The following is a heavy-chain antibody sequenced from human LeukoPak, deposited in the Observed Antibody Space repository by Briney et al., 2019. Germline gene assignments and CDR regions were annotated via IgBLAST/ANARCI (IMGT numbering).Heavy chain of an antibody. V-gene: IGHV3-53*01. CDR1: GFTVSSNY. CDR3: ARDYSSSWYAGYYYYGMDV. J-gene: IGHJ6*02. D-gene: IGHD6-13*01. Sequence: GGSLRLSCAASGFTVSSNYMSWVRQAPGKGLEWVSVIYSGGSTYYADSVKGRFTISRDNSKNTLYPQMNSLRAEDTAVYYCARDYSSSWYAGYYYYGMDVWGQGTTVTVSS. CDR2: IYSGGST.